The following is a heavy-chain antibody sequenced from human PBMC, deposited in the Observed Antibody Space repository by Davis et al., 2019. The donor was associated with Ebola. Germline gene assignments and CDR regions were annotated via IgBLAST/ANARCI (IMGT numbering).Heavy chain of an antibody. CDR1: GYSFTSYW. J-gene: IGHJ5*02. Sequence: GESLKISCKGSGYSFTSYWIGWVRQMPGKGLEWMGIIYPGDSDTRYSPSFQGQVTISADKSISTAYLQWSSLKASDTAMYYCARSADYYGDYGDSWFDPWGQGTLVTVSS. CDR3: ARSADYYGDYGDSWFDP. D-gene: IGHD4-17*01. CDR2: IYPGDSDT. V-gene: IGHV5-51*01.